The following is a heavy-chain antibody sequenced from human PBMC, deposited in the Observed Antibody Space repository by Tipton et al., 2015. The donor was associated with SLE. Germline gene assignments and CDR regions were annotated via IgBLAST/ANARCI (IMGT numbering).Heavy chain of an antibody. CDR1: GFIFSTYA. CDR3: TRDLSGYTSGWSSYFDF. V-gene: IGHV3-30*04. J-gene: IGHJ4*02. D-gene: IGHD6-19*01. CDR2: ISYDGGNT. Sequence: SLRLSCAASGFIFSTYAMHWVRQAPGKGLEWVAIISYDGGNTYYADSVKGRFTISRDNSKNRLYLQMNSLRAEDTAVYYCTRDLSGYTSGWSSYFDFWGQGTLVTVST.